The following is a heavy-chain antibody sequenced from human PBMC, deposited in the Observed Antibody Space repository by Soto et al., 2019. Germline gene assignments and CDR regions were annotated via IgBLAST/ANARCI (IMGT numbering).Heavy chain of an antibody. CDR3: ARGGTSGWLKGAYDV. V-gene: IGHV1-69*01. CDR1: GGTLSKHA. D-gene: IGHD6-19*01. Sequence: QVQLLQSGAEVKKPGSSVKVSCKASGGTLSKHAITWVRRAPGQGLEWLGGIIPMFGIPNYPQKFQGRVTISADDSTNTFNMELNSLASEDTARYYCARGGTSGWLKGAYDVWGQGTMVTVS. J-gene: IGHJ3*01. CDR2: IIPMFGIP.